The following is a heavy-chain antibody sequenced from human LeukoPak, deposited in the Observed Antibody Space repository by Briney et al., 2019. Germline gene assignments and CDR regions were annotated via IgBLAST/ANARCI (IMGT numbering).Heavy chain of an antibody. CDR3: ASQVIRLGELSLWSYFDY. CDR1: GGTFSSYA. V-gene: IGHV1-69*13. D-gene: IGHD3-16*02. J-gene: IGHJ4*02. CDR2: IIPIFGTA. Sequence: ASVKVFCKASGGTFSSYAISWVRQAPGQGLEWMGGIIPIFGTANYAQKFQGRVTITADESTSTAYMELSSLRSEDTAVYYCASQVIRLGELSLWSYFDYWGQGTLVTVSS.